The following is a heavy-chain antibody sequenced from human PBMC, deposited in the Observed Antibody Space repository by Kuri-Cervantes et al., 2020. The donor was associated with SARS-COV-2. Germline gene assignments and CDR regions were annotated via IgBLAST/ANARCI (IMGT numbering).Heavy chain of an antibody. Sequence: ASVKVSCKASGYSFTTYGISRVRQAPGRGLEWMGWISTYNGNTNYAQILQGRVTMTTDTSTSTAYMELRSLRSFDTAVYYCARSHTLYGGNSSPWDYWGQGTLVTVSS. D-gene: IGHD4-23*01. J-gene: IGHJ4*02. CDR3: ARSHTLYGGNSSPWDY. CDR2: ISTYNGNT. V-gene: IGHV1-18*01. CDR1: GYSFTTYG.